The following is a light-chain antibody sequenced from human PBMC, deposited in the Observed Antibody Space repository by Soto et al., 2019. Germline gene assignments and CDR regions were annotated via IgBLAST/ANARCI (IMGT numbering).Light chain of an antibody. CDR2: AVS. Sequence: DIQMTQSPSSVSASVGDRVTITCRASQPISSWLAWYQQKPGKAPKLLIYAVSNLQSGVPSRFSGSASGTDFTLTISSLQPEDFATYYCQQANSWPITFGQGTRLEIK. CDR1: QPISSW. V-gene: IGKV1-12*01. J-gene: IGKJ5*01. CDR3: QQANSWPIT.